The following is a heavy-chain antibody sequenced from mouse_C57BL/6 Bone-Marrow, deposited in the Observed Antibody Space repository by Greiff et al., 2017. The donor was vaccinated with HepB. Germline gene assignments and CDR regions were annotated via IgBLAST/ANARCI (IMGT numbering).Heavy chain of an antibody. CDR3: ARDCDYDDYAMDY. CDR1: GYAFSSYW. V-gene: IGHV1-80*01. D-gene: IGHD2-4*01. J-gene: IGHJ4*01. CDR2: IYPGDGDT. Sequence: QVQLKQSGAELVKPGASVKISCKASGYAFSSYWMNWVKQRPGKGLEWIGQIYPGDGDTNYNGKFKGKATLTADKSSSTAYMQLSSLTSEDSAVYFCARDCDYDDYAMDYWGQGTSVTVSS.